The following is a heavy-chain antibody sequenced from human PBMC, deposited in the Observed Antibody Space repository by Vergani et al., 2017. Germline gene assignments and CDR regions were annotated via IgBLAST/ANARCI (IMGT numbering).Heavy chain of an antibody. J-gene: IGHJ4*02. CDR3: ARDLPGPRYSSSREGL. Sequence: EVQLVESGGGLVQPGGSLRLSCAASGFSLSRFWMSWVRQAPEKGLEWVAHISPDGSATSYVDSVKGRFTISRDNSKNTLYLQMNSLRAEDTAVYYCARDLPGPRYSSSREGLWGQGTLVTVSS. D-gene: IGHD6-13*01. V-gene: IGHV3-7*01. CDR1: GFSLSRFW. CDR2: ISPDGSAT.